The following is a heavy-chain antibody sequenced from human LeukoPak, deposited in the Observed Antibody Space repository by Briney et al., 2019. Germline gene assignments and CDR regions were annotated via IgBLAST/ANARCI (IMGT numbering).Heavy chain of an antibody. J-gene: IGHJ6*03. CDR1: GYIFTDYY. CDR2: MNPNSGGT. Sequence: ASVKVSCKASGYIFTDYYIHWVRQAPGQGLEWMGWMNPNSGGTNYAQKFQGRVTMTRDTSISTAYMELSKLRSDDTAVYYCARGGTPVFYYYMDVWGEGTTVTVSS. D-gene: IGHD5/OR15-5a*01. CDR3: ARGGTPVFYYYMDV. V-gene: IGHV1-2*02.